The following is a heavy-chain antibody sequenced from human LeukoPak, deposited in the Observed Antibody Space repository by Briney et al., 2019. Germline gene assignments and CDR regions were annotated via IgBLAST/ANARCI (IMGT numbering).Heavy chain of an antibody. V-gene: IGHV3-48*01. CDR2: ISGSSDTI. CDR1: GFTFSTYS. J-gene: IGHJ5*02. CDR3: VRDDTLGYCSSTNCYTENWFDP. D-gene: IGHD2-2*02. Sequence: GGSLRLSCAASGFTFSTYSMNWVRQAPGKGLEWVSYISGSSDTIYYADSVKGRFTISRHNGKDSLYLQMNSLRAEDTAVYYCVRDDTLGYCSSTNCYTENWFDPWGQGTLVTVSS.